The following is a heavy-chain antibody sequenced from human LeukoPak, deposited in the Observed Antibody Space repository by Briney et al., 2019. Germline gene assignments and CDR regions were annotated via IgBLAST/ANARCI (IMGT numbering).Heavy chain of an antibody. J-gene: IGHJ4*02. CDR1: GFSFSTYW. D-gene: IGHD4/OR15-4a*01. CDR2: IKQDGNEK. Sequence: GGSLRLSCAASGFSFSTYWMSWVRQATGKGLEWVANIKQDGNEKYYADSVKGRFTISRDNAKNSLDLQMNSLRAEDTAVYYCARDSLGEGEDANYAVYYFDYWGQGSVVTVSS. CDR3: ARDSLGEGEDANYAVYYFDY. V-gene: IGHV3-7*01.